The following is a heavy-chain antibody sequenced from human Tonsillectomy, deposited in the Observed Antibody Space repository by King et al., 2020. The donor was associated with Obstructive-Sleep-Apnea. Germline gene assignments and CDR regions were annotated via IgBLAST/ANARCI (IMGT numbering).Heavy chain of an antibody. Sequence: PLQESGPGLVKPSETLSLTGTVSGGSISSYYWSWIRQPPGKGLEWIGYIYYSGNINYNPSLKSRVTISVDTSKNQFSLKFSSVTAADTAVYYCARYSVYGGDAFDSWGKGTMVTVSA. CDR1: GGSISSYY. V-gene: IGHV4-59*01. D-gene: IGHD4-23*01. CDR2: IYYSGNI. CDR3: ARYSVYGGDAFDS. J-gene: IGHJ3*02.